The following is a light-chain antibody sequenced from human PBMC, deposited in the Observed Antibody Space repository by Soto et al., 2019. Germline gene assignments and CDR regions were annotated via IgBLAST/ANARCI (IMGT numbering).Light chain of an antibody. CDR2: GAS. CDR1: QSVSSN. V-gene: IGKV3-15*01. J-gene: IGKJ4*01. CDR3: QQYNNWPPLT. Sequence: EIVMTXSPAXXSXXXGERATLSCRASQSVSSNLAWYQQKPGQAPRLLIYGASTRATGIPARFSGSGSGTEFTLTISSLQSEDFAVYYCQQYNNWPPLTFGGGTKVEIK.